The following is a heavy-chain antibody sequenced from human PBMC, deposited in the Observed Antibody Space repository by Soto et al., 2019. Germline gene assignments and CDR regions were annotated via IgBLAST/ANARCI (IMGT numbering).Heavy chain of an antibody. J-gene: IGHJ4*02. V-gene: IGHV3-53*01. CDR1: GFTVSSNY. CDR2: IYSGGST. CDR3: ARDHYYYSSGYYLSD. Sequence: PGGSLRLSCAASGFTVSSNYMSWVRQAPGKGLEWVSVIYSGGSTYYADSVKGRFTISRDNSKNTLYLQMNSLRAEDTAVYYCARDHYYYSSGYYLSDWGQGTLVTVSS. D-gene: IGHD3-22*01.